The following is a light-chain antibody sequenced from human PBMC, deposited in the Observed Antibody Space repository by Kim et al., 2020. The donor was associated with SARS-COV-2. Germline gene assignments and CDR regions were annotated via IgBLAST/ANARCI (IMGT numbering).Light chain of an antibody. CDR2: GAA. J-gene: IGKJ5*01. Sequence: IVVTQSPVTLSLSLGMRATLSCRTSRSLTSRHLSWYQQKAGQAPRLLIYGAANTATGVPDRFRGGGSETDFTLTISRLEPEDFAVYFCQQYGSSPLVTFGQGTRLEMK. CDR3: QQYGSSPLVT. CDR1: RSLTSRH. V-gene: IGKV3-20*01.